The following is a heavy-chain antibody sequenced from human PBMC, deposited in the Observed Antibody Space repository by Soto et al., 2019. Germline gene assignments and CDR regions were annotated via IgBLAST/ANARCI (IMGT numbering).Heavy chain of an antibody. CDR1: TFSMYS. CDR3: TRDQGGSYDSWFDP. J-gene: IGHJ5*02. D-gene: IGHD1-26*01. V-gene: IGHV3-21*01. CDR2: ISSGSAFI. Sequence: EVQVVESGGGLVKPGGSLRLSCNFTFSMYSMNWVRQAPGKGLEWVASISSGSAFIKYADSVKGRFSISRDNAKNSESLQMNSLRAEDTAMYYCTRDQGGSYDSWFDPWGRGTLVTVSS.